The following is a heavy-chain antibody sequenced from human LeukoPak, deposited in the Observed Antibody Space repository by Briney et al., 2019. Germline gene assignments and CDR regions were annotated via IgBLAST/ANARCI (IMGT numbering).Heavy chain of an antibody. CDR2: INSDGRST. CDR3: ASTGYYYDSSGYPYYFDY. D-gene: IGHD3-22*01. V-gene: IGHV3-74*01. Sequence: GGSLRLSCEASGFTFNTYWMHWVRQAPGKGLVWVSRINSDGRSTTYADSVKGRFTISRDNAKNTLYLQMNSLRAEDTAVYYCASTGYYYDSSGYPYYFDYWGQGTLVTVSS. CDR1: GFTFNTYW. J-gene: IGHJ4*02.